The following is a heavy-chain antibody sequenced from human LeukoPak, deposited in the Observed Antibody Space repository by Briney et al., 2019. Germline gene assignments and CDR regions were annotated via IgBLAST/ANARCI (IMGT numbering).Heavy chain of an antibody. D-gene: IGHD6-13*01. CDR2: IYYSGST. CDR3: ARDLRVGSSWYSVSWFDP. CDR1: GGSISSYY. Sequence: SETLSLTCTVSGGSISSYYWSWIRQPPGKGLEWIGYIYYSGSTNYSPSLKSRVTISVDTSKNQFSLKLSSVTAADTAVYYCARDLRVGSSWYSVSWFDPWGQGTLVTVSS. V-gene: IGHV4-59*12. J-gene: IGHJ5*02.